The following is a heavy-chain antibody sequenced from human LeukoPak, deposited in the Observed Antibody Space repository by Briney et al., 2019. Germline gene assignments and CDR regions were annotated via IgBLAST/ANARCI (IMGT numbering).Heavy chain of an antibody. J-gene: IGHJ4*02. CDR1: GFTFSSYS. Sequence: GGSLRLSCAASGFTFSSYSMNWIRQAPGKGLEWVSSISSSTSYIYYADSVKGRFTISKDNAKNSLYLQMNSLRAEDTAVYYCARDMDYGDSTVDYWGQGTLVTVSS. V-gene: IGHV3-21*01. CDR2: ISSSTSYI. CDR3: ARDMDYGDSTVDY. D-gene: IGHD4-17*01.